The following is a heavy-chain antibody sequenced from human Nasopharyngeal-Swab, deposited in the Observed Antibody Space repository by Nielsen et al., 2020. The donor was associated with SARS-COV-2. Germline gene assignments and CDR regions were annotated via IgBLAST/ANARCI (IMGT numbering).Heavy chain of an antibody. CDR2: IKQDGSEK. Sequence: WIRQPPGKGLEWVANIKQDGSEKYYVDSVKGRFTISRDNAKNSLYPQMNSLRAEDTAVYYCARDLGSGTVSDYWGQGTLVTVSS. J-gene: IGHJ4*02. V-gene: IGHV3-7*01. D-gene: IGHD4-17*01. CDR3: ARDLGSGTVSDY.